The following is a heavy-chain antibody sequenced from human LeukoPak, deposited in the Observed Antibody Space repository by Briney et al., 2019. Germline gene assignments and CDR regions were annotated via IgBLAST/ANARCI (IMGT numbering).Heavy chain of an antibody. Sequence: SQTLSLTCSVSGGSISSGSFFWSWIRQPAGKGLEWIGRVYVTGVANYNPSLKSRFTMAVDTSKSEFSLTLNSVTAADTAIYYCARNAVQAVITDWYFDLWGRGTLVTVSS. D-gene: IGHD2/OR15-2a*01. CDR1: GGSISSGSFF. CDR2: VYVTGVA. V-gene: IGHV4-61*02. CDR3: ARNAVQAVITDWYFDL. J-gene: IGHJ2*01.